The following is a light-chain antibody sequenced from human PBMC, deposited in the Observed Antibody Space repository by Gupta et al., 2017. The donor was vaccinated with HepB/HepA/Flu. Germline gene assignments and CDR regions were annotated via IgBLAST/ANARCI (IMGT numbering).Light chain of an antibody. Sequence: QSALTQPAPVSGSPGQSITISCTGTSSDVGGYNYVSWYQQHPGKAPKLIIYAVSNRPSGVSYRFSGSKSGNTASLTISGLQAEDEADYYCSSYSSSRTPVFGGGAKLTVL. V-gene: IGLV2-14*03. J-gene: IGLJ3*02. CDR3: SSYSSSRTPV. CDR2: AVS. CDR1: SSDVGGYNY.